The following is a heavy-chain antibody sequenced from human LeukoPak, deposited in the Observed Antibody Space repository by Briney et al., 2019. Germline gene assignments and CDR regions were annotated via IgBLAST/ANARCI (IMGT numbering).Heavy chain of an antibody. CDR2: RYDGGRD. D-gene: IGHD5-24*01. CDR1: GGSISTYS. CDR3: ANTARVAPDGRAEYFQH. Sequence: SETLSLTCTVSGGSISTYSWSWIRQPPGKGLEWIGCRYDGGRDLYNPSLKSRVTISVDASEKQISLSLRSVTAADTAIYYCANTARVAPDGRAEYFQHWGQGTLVTVSS. J-gene: IGHJ1*01. V-gene: IGHV4-59*03.